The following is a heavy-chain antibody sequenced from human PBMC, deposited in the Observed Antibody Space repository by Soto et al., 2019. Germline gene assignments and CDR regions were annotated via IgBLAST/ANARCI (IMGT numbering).Heavy chain of an antibody. V-gene: IGHV4-31*03. Sequence: SETLSLTXTVSGGSISSGGYYWSWIRQHPGKGLEWIGYIYYSGSTYYNPSLKSRVTISVDTSKNQFSLKLSSVTAADTAVYYCARDYCTNGVCMFDYWGQGTLVTVS. CDR1: GGSISSGGYY. CDR3: ARDYCTNGVCMFDY. J-gene: IGHJ4*02. CDR2: IYYSGST. D-gene: IGHD2-8*01.